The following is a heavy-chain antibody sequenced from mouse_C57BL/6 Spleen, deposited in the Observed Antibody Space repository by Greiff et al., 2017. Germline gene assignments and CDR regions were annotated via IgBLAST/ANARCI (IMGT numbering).Heavy chain of an antibody. V-gene: IGHV1-64*01. D-gene: IGHD1-1*01. J-gene: IGHJ1*03. CDR2: ILPNSGST. CDR1: GYTFTSSW. Sequence: QVQLQQPGAELVKPGASVKLSCKASGYTFTSSWMHWVKQRPGQGLEWIGMILPNSGSTNYNAKFKSKATLTLDTSSSTAYMQLSSLTSDDSAVYYCTATVVAPYWYFDVWGTGTTVTVSS. CDR3: TATVVAPYWYFDV.